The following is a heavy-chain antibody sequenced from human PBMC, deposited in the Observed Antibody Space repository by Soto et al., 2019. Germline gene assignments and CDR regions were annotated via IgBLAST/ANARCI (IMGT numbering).Heavy chain of an antibody. CDR3: ARVPDV. J-gene: IGHJ6*02. V-gene: IGHV4-59*02. Sequence: PSETLSLTCSVSGGSVTNYYWSWIRQPPGKGLEWIGYIYYTGSTNYNPSLKSRVTISVDTSKNQFSLKLSSVTAADTAVYYCARVPDVWGQGTTVTVSS. CDR1: GGSVTNYY. CDR2: IYYTGST.